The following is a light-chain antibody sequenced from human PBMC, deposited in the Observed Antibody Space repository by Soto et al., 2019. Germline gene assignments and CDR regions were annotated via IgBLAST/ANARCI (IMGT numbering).Light chain of an antibody. Sequence: EIVLTQSPGTLSLSPGERATLSCRASQSVSSSYLAWYQQKPGPAPRLLIYGASSRATGIPDRFSGSGSGTDFTLTISRLEPEDFAVYYCQQYGSLFGQGTKVEIK. J-gene: IGKJ1*01. V-gene: IGKV3-20*01. CDR2: GAS. CDR3: QQYGSL. CDR1: QSVSSSY.